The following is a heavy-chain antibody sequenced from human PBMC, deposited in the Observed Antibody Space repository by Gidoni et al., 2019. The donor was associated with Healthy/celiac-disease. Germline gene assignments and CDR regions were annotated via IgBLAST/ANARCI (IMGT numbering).Heavy chain of an antibody. Sequence: QVQLQESGPGLVKPSQTLSLTCTVSGCSLSSGRYYWSRIREHPGKGLEWIGYIYYSGSTYYNPSLKSRVTRSVDTSKNQFSLKLSSVTAADTAVYYCARARSSRTTYYFDYWGQGTLVTVSS. D-gene: IGHD1-1*01. CDR3: ARARSSRTTYYFDY. V-gene: IGHV4-31*03. CDR2: IYYSGST. CDR1: GCSLSSGRYY. J-gene: IGHJ4*02.